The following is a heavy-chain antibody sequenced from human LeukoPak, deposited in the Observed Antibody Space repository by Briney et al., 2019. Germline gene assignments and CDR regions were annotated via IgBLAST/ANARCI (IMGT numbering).Heavy chain of an antibody. CDR3: ARGSGYDYHFDY. V-gene: IGHV3-53*01. D-gene: IGHD5-12*01. CDR2: IFSGTST. Sequence: PGGSLRLSRAASGFTVSTNYMSWVRQAPGKGLEWVSVIFSGTSTYYADSVRGRFTISRDNSKNTLYLQMTNLRAEDTAVYYCARGSGYDYHFDYWGQGALVTVSS. CDR1: GFTVSTNY. J-gene: IGHJ4*02.